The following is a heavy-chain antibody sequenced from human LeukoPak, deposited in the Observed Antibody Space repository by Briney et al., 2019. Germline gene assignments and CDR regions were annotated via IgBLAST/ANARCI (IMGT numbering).Heavy chain of an antibody. D-gene: IGHD3-22*01. CDR3: ARDFLSYDGSENHFEDTFDI. CDR1: GYSFDRYG. Sequence: GASVKVSCKASGYSFDRYGISWVRQAPGQGLEWLGWIGAFNGNTNYAQNLQGRVTMTADTSTTTAYMELRSLSSDDTAVYYCARDFLSYDGSENHFEDTFDIWGQGTMVTVPS. J-gene: IGHJ3*02. CDR2: IGAFNGNT. V-gene: IGHV1-18*01.